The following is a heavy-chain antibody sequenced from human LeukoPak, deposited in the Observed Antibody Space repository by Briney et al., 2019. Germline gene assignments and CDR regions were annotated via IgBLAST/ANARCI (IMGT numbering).Heavy chain of an antibody. CDR2: ISSSSHYT. D-gene: IGHD1-14*01. CDR3: VTETTEGAKDY. V-gene: IGHV3-11*05. J-gene: IGHJ4*02. CDR1: GFTFRDRY. Sequence: GGSLRLSCAASGFTFRDRYMGWVRQAPGKGLAWVSYISSSSHYTNYEASVRGRFIISRDNSRDSLYLQMNSLRVEDTAIYYCVTETTEGAKDYWGQGTPVTVSS.